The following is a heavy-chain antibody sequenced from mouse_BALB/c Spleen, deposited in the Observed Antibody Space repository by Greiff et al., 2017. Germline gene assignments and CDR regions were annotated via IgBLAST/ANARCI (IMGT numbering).Heavy chain of an antibody. J-gene: IGHJ2*01. V-gene: IGHV5-9-3*01. CDR1: GFTFSSYA. CDR2: ISSGGSYT. CDR3: ARGGITTRDYFDY. Sequence: DVKLVESGGGLVKPGGSLKLSCAASGFTFSSYAMSWVRQTPEKRLEWVATISSGGSYTYYPDSVKGRFTISRDNAKNTLYLQMSSLRSEDTAMYYCARGGITTRDYFDYWGQGTTLTVSS. D-gene: IGHD2-4*01.